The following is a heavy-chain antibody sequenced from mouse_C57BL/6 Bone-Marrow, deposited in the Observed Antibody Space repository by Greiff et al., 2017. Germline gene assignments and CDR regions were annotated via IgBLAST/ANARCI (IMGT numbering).Heavy chain of an antibody. D-gene: IGHD1-1*01. CDR3: AIGIYYYGSSYDWYFDV. CDR2: ISSGSSTI. Sequence: EVMLVESGGGLVKPGGSLKLSCAASGFTFSDYGMHWVRQAPEKGLEWVAYISSGSSTIYYADTVKGRFTISRDNAKNTLFLQMTSLRSEDTAMYYWAIGIYYYGSSYDWYFDVWGTGTTVTVSS. CDR1: GFTFSDYG. V-gene: IGHV5-17*01. J-gene: IGHJ1*03.